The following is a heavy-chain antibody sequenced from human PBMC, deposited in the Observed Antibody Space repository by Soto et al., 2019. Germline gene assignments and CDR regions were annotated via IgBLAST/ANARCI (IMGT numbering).Heavy chain of an antibody. Sequence: PGGSLRLSCTASGFTLGDYAMSWIRQAPGKWLEWVGCIRVKAYGGTTEYAASVKGRFTISRDDSKDIAYLQMNSLNTEDTGVYYCTRDQYFDSSAYLKHFFDYWGQGXLVTVSS. J-gene: IGHJ4*02. CDR3: TRDQYFDSSAYLKHFFDY. CDR2: IRVKAYGGTT. D-gene: IGHD3-22*01. V-gene: IGHV3-49*03. CDR1: GFTLGDYA.